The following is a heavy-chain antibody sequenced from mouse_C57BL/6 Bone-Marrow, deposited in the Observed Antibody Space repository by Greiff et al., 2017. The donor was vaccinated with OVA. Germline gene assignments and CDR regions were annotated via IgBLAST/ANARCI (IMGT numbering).Heavy chain of an antibody. J-gene: IGHJ3*01. CDR3: ARPDSSGRGFAY. Sequence: EVQRVESGGGLVQPGGSLKLSCAASGFTFSDYGMAWVRQAPRKGPEWVAFISNLAYSIYYADTVTGRFTISRENAKNPLYLEMSSLRSEDTAMYYCARPDSSGRGFAYWGQGTLVTVSA. CDR1: GFTFSDYG. D-gene: IGHD3-2*02. V-gene: IGHV5-15*01. CDR2: ISNLAYSI.